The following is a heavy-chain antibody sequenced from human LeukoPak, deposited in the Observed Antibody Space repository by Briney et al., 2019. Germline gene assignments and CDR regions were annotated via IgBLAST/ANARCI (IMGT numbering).Heavy chain of an antibody. V-gene: IGHV3-30*03. CDR1: GFTFSSYS. J-gene: IGHJ4*02. Sequence: GGSLRLSCAASGFTFSSYSMNWVRQAPGKGLEWVALITSPGGHKYYADSVKGRFIISRDDSKDTLYLQMNSLRAEDTAVYYCARSHGDFPDYWGQGPLVTVSS. D-gene: IGHD4-17*01. CDR3: ARSHGDFPDY. CDR2: ITSPGGHK.